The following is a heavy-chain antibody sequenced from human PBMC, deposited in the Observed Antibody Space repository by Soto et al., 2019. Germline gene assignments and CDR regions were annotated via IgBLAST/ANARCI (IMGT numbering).Heavy chain of an antibody. D-gene: IGHD3-16*01. CDR1: GFTFSSYG. Sequence: GGSLRLSCAASGFTFSSYGMHWVRQAPGKGLEWVAVISYDGSNKYYADSVKGRFTISRDNSKNTLYLQMNSLRAEDTAVYYCATGDYIWGSYELPTSQFDYWGQGTLVTVSS. CDR2: ISYDGSNK. CDR3: ATGDYIWGSYELPTSQFDY. V-gene: IGHV3-30*03. J-gene: IGHJ4*02.